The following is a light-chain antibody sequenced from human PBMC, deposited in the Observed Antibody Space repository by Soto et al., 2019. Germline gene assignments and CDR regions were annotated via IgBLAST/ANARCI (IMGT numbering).Light chain of an antibody. CDR3: QQRSNWPPLT. V-gene: IGKV3-11*01. CDR1: QSVSSY. J-gene: IGKJ4*01. Sequence: EIVLTQSPATLSLSPGERATLSCRASQSVSSYLAWYQQKPGQAPRLLIYDASNRATGIPARFSGSGSGTDFTLTISSLEPEDFAFYYCQQRSNWPPLTFGGGNKVEIK. CDR2: DAS.